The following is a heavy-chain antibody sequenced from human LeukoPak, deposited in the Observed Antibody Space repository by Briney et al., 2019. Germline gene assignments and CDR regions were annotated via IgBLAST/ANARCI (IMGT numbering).Heavy chain of an antibody. J-gene: IGHJ4*02. CDR2: ISNSSSYI. CDR1: GFTFSNYS. Sequence: GGSLRLSCAASGFTFSNYSMNWVRQAPGKGLEWVSSISNSSSYIYYADSVKGRFTISRDSAKNSLYLQMNSLRAEDTGVYYCARRVAVADNYFDYWGQGTLVTVSS. V-gene: IGHV3-21*01. CDR3: ARRVAVADNYFDY. D-gene: IGHD6-19*01.